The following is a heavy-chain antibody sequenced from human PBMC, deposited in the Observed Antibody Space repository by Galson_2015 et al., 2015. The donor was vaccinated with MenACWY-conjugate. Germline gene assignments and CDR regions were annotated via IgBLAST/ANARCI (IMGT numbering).Heavy chain of an antibody. J-gene: IGHJ3*02. V-gene: IGHV3-23*01. CDR3: AKDIDDYVWGSYDLGAFDI. D-gene: IGHD3-16*01. CDR1: GFTFSSYA. Sequence: SLRLSCAASGFTFSSYAMSWVRQAPGKGLEWVSAISGSGGSTYYADSVKGRFTISRDNSKNTLYLQMNSLRAEDTAVYYCAKDIDDYVWGSYDLGAFDIWGQGTMVTVSS. CDR2: ISGSGGST.